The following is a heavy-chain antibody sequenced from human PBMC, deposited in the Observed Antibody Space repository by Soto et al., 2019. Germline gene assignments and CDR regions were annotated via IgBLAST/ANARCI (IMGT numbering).Heavy chain of an antibody. CDR1: GGSTSSDNY. J-gene: IGHJ5*02. D-gene: IGHD3-3*01. CDR2: IYYSGNT. CDR3: ATRITVFGLLIPPFDP. Sequence: SETLSLTCTVSGGSTSSDNYWSWIRQPPGKGLEWIGHIYYSGNTDYNPSLKSRVTMSVDTSKNQFSLRLSSVTAADTAIYYCATRITVFGLLIPPFDPWGQGTQVTVSS. V-gene: IGHV4-59*04.